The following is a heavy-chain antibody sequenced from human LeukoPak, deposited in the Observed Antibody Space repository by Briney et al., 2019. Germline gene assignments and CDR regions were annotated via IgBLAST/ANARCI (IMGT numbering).Heavy chain of an antibody. J-gene: IGHJ4*02. CDR3: ARERPDSSSWSSFDF. D-gene: IGHD6-13*01. Sequence: GGSLRLSCAASGFTFSSYEMNWVRQAPGKGLEWVSYISSSGSTIYYADSVKGRFSISRDNAKNSLYLQMNSLRAEDTATYYCARERPDSSSWSSFDFWGQGTLVTVSS. V-gene: IGHV3-48*03. CDR2: ISSSGSTI. CDR1: GFTFSSYE.